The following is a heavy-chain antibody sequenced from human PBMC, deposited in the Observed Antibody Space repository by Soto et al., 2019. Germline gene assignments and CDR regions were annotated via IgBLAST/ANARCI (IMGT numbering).Heavy chain of an antibody. Sequence: QVQLVESGGGVVQPGRSLRLSCAASGFTFSSYAMHWVRQAPGKGLEWVAVISYDGSNKYYADSVKGRFTISRDNSKNTLYLQMNSLRAEDTAVYYCARGSTYYYDSSGPLGVDLWGRGTLVTVSS. CDR1: GFTFSSYA. CDR2: ISYDGSNK. D-gene: IGHD3-22*01. J-gene: IGHJ2*01. CDR3: ARGSTYYYDSSGPLGVDL. V-gene: IGHV3-30-3*01.